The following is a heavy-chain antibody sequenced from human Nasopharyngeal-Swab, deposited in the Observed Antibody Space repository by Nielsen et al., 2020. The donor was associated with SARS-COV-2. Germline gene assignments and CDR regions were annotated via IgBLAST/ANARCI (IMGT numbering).Heavy chain of an antibody. CDR2: IKQDGSET. D-gene: IGHD5-12*01. J-gene: IGHJ4*02. CDR3: ARDLGHSGYDLYDY. V-gene: IGHV3-7*03. CDR1: GFTFSNAW. Sequence: GESLKISCAASGFTFSNAWMSWVRQAPGKGLEWVANIKQDGSETYYVDSVKGRFTISRDNAKNSLYLQMNSLRAEDTAVYYCARDLGHSGYDLYDYWGQGTLVTVSS.